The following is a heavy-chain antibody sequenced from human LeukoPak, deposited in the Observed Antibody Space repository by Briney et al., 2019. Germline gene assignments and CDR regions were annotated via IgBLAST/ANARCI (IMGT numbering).Heavy chain of an antibody. Sequence: SETLSLTRTVSGGSISSSSYYWGWIRQPPGKGLEWIGSIYYSGSTYYNPSLKSRVTISVDTSKNQFSLKLSSVTAADTAVYYCAGGYYYYYYGMDVWGQGTTVTVSS. D-gene: IGHD2-15*01. CDR1: GGSISSSSYY. V-gene: IGHV4-39*01. CDR2: IYYSGST. CDR3: AGGYYYYYYGMDV. J-gene: IGHJ6*02.